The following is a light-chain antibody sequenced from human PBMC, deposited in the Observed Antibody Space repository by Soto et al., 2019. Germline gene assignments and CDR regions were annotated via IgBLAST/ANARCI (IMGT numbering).Light chain of an antibody. CDR2: GAS. Sequence: EVVLKHSPGTLSLSPCERAALSCSAGQSVSRTYVAWYQHIPGRTPRLLINGASNRATGIPDRFSGSGSGTDFTLTIIRLEPEDFAVYYCQQFGSSPRPFGQGTKVDNK. CDR3: QQFGSSPRP. J-gene: IGKJ1*01. CDR1: QSVSRTY. V-gene: IGKV3-20*01.